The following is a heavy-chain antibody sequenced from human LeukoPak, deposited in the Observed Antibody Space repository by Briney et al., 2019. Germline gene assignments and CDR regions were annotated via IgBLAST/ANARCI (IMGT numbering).Heavy chain of an antibody. V-gene: IGHV1-8*03. D-gene: IGHD3-16*01. CDR2: MNPNSGNT. J-gene: IGHJ4*02. CDR3: AKSPTPRLVHPPDY. CDR1: GYTFTSYD. Sequence: GASVKVSCKASGYTFTSYDINWVRQATGQGLEWMGWMNPNSGNTGYAQKFQGRVTITRNTSISTAYMELSSLKNEDTAVYYCAKSPTPRLVHPPDYWGQGTLVTVSS.